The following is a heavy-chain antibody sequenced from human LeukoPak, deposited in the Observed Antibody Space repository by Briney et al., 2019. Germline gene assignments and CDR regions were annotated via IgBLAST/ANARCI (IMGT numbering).Heavy chain of an antibody. D-gene: IGHD1-14*01. CDR1: GFTFSSYA. CDR3: ARTLWPYYFDY. J-gene: IGHJ4*02. Sequence: GGSLRLSCAASGFTFSSYAMSWVRQAPGKGLEWVSAISGSGDSTYSTDSVKGRFTISRGNSKNTLYLQMNSLRAEDTAVYYCARTLWPYYFDYWGQGTLVTVSS. V-gene: IGHV3-23*01. CDR2: ISGSGDST.